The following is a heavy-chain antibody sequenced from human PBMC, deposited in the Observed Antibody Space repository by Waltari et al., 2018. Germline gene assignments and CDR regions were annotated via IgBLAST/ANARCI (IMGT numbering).Heavy chain of an antibody. V-gene: IGHV3-53*04. D-gene: IGHD3-16*01. Sequence: EMQLVESEGGLVQPGGSLTLSCTASGFDVNRNYMSWVRQAPGKGPEWVVVLYSDGRTFYADSLKGRFTISRHDSKNTLYLQLNSLTPDDTAVYYCARGFTLILGPWGQGALVTVSS. CDR1: GFDVNRNY. CDR3: ARGFTLILGP. CDR2: LYSDGRT. J-gene: IGHJ5*02.